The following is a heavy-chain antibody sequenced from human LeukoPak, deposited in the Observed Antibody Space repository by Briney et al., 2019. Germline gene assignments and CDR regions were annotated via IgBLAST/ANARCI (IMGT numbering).Heavy chain of an antibody. J-gene: IGHJ6*04. Sequence: SVKVSCKASGGTFSSYAISWVRQAPGQGLECMGGIIPIFGTANYAQKFQGRVTITADESTSTAYMELSSLSSEDTAVYYCASPKGNTLGTNYDILTGPDYYYYGMDVWGKGTTVTVSS. D-gene: IGHD3-9*01. CDR2: IIPIFGTA. V-gene: IGHV1-69*01. CDR3: ASPKGNTLGTNYDILTGPDYYYYGMDV. CDR1: GGTFSSYA.